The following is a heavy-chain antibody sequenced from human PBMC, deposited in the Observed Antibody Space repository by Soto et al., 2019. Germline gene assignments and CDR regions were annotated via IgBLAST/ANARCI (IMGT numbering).Heavy chain of an antibody. CDR2: IWYDGSNK. CDR1: GFTFSRYG. V-gene: IGHV3-33*01. Sequence: GGSLRLSCAASGFTFSRYGMHWVRQAPGKGLEWVAVIWYDGSNKYYADSVKGRFTISRDNSKNTLYLQMNSLRAEDTAVYYCARDDPAAQIPYGMDVWGQGTTVTVSS. CDR3: ARDDPAAQIPYGMDV. D-gene: IGHD6-13*01. J-gene: IGHJ6*02.